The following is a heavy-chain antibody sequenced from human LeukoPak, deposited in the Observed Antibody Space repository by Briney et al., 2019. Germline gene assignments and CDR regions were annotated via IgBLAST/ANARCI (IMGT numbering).Heavy chain of an antibody. V-gene: IGHV3-11*01. Sequence: GGSLRLSCAASGFTFSDFYMSWIRQAPGKGLEWVSYISSSGSTIYYADSVKGRFTISRDNAKNSLYLQMNSLRAEDTAVYYCARDKEGIPHNWFDPWGQGTLVTVSS. CDR3: ARDKEGIPHNWFDP. CDR2: ISSSGSTI. J-gene: IGHJ5*02. CDR1: GFTFSDFY. D-gene: IGHD1-14*01.